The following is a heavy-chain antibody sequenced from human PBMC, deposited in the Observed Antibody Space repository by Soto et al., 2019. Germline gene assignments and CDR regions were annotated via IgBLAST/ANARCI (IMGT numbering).Heavy chain of an antibody. CDR3: ARGVQLWLSNWFDP. J-gene: IGHJ5*02. CDR2: IYTSASI. V-gene: IGHV4-4*07. D-gene: IGHD5-18*01. Sequence: SETLSLTCSVSGADINTYSWTWIRQPAGKGLEWIGRIYTSASINYNPSLRGRVTLSVDTSTNQVSLKLASVTAADTAVYYCARGVQLWLSNWFDPWGQGTLVTVSS. CDR1: GADINTYS.